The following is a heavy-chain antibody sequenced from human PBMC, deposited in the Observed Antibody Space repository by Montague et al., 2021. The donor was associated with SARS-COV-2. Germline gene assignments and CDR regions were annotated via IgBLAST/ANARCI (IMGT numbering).Heavy chain of an antibody. CDR2: INWNSGSI. V-gene: IGHV3-9*01. D-gene: IGHD6-13*01. CDR1: GFTFGDYT. J-gene: IGHJ4*02. Sequence: RLSLSASGFTFGDYTMHWVRQAPGKGLEWVSGINWNSGSIGYADSVKGRVTISRDNAKRYLYLEMNSLRGEDTAIYYCAKDARPGIGAPEDHWGQGTLVIVSS. CDR3: AKDARPGIGAPEDH.